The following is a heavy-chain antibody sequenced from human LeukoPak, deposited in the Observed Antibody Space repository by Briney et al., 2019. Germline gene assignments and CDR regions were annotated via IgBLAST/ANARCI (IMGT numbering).Heavy chain of an antibody. CDR3: ARLSTGLYGMDV. D-gene: IGHD2-2*01. J-gene: IGHJ6*02. V-gene: IGHV4-30-2*01. Sequence: SETLSLTCAVSGGSISSGGYSWSWIRQPPGKGLEWIGYIYHSGSTYYNPSLKSRVTISVDRSKNQFSLKLSSVTAADTAVYYCARLSTGLYGMDVWGQGTTVTVSS. CDR1: GGSISSGGYS. CDR2: IYHSGST.